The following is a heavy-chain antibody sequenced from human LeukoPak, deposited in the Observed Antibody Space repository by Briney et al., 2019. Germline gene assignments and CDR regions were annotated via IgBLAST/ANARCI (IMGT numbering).Heavy chain of an antibody. Sequence: ASVKVSCKASGYTFTGSDMHWVRQAPGQGLEWMGWINPNSGGINYAQRFQGRVTMTRDTSITTAYMELSSLRSDDTAVYYWARVPFRNVDTAMVAARFDPWGQGTLVTVSS. CDR3: ARVPFRNVDTAMVAARFDP. J-gene: IGHJ5*02. V-gene: IGHV1-2*02. CDR1: GYTFTGSD. D-gene: IGHD5-18*01. CDR2: INPNSGGI.